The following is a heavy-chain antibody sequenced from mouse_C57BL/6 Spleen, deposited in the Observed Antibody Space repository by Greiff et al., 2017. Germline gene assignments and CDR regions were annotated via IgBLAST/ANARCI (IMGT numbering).Heavy chain of an antibody. CDR3: ARSRGTYFDY. J-gene: IGHJ2*02. V-gene: IGHV1-54*01. CDR1: GYAFTNYL. CDR2: ISHGGGGT. D-gene: IGHD2-14*01. Sequence: VQLLQSGAELVRPGTSVKVSCKASGYAFTNYLIEWVQQRPGQGLEWIGVISHGGGGTYYTEKLQGQATLPADNDYSNAYMLLRSLTSENSAVYFCARSRGTYFDYWGQGTSLTVSS.